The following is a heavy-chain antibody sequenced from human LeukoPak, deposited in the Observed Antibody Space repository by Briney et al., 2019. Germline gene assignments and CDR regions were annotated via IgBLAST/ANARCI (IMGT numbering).Heavy chain of an antibody. J-gene: IGHJ4*02. V-gene: IGHV4-39*01. CDR2: IYYSGST. D-gene: IGHD3-10*01. CDR1: GGSISSSSYY. Sequence: WETLSLTCTVSGGSISSSSYYWGWIRQPPGKGLEWIGSIYYSGSTYYNPSLKSRVTISVDTSKNQFSLKLSSVTAADTAVYYCARQSMVRGVICDYWGQGTLVTVSS. CDR3: ARQSMVRGVICDY.